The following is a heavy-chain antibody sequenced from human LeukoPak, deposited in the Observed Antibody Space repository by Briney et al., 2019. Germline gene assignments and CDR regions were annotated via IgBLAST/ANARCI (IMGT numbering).Heavy chain of an antibody. CDR3: AKDSPLIAVAGTFFDY. J-gene: IGHJ4*02. CDR2: ISGSGGST. V-gene: IGHV3-23*01. CDR1: GFTFSSYA. Sequence: GWSLRLSCAASGFTFSSYAMSWVRQAPGKGLEWVSAISGSGGSTYYADSVKGRFTISRDNSKNTLYLQMNSLRAEDTAVYYCAKDSPLIAVAGTFFDYWGQGTLVTVSS. D-gene: IGHD6-19*01.